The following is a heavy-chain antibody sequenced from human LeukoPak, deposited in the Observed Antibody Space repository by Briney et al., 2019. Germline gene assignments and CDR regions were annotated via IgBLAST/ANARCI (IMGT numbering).Heavy chain of an antibody. V-gene: IGHV4-34*01. CDR3: ARDRGYCSSTSCYKGVDY. CDR2: INHSGST. J-gene: IGHJ4*02. CDR1: GFTFSSYA. D-gene: IGHD2-2*02. Sequence: GSLRLSCAASGFTFSSYAMSWVRQPSGKGLEWIGEINHSGSTNYNPSLQSRVTISVDTSKNQFSLKLSSVTAADTAVYYCARDRGYCSSTSCYKGVDYWGQGTLVTVSS.